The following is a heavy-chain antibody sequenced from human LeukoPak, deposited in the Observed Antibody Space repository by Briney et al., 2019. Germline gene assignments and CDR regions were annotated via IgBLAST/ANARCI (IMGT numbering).Heavy chain of an antibody. D-gene: IGHD6-13*01. CDR3: ARDPYSSLLGPDY. Sequence: PGGSLRLSCAASGFTFSSYAMHWVRQAPGKGLEWVAVISYDGSNKYYADSVKGRFTISRDNSKNTLYLQMNSLRAEDTAVYYCARDPYSSLLGPDYWGQGTLVTVSS. V-gene: IGHV3-30-3*01. J-gene: IGHJ4*02. CDR1: GFTFSSYA. CDR2: ISYDGSNK.